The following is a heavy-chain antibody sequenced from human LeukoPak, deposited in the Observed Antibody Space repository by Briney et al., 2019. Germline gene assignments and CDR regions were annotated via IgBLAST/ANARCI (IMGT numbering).Heavy chain of an antibody. V-gene: IGHV1-2*02. CDR1: GYTFTGYY. CDR2: INPNSGGT. Sequence: GASVKVSCKASGYTFTGYYMHWVRQAPGQGLEWMGWINPNSGGTNYAQKFQGRVTMTRDTSISTAYMELSRLRSDDTAVYYCARDLNVVVTAHPYMDVWGKGTTVTVSS. CDR3: ARDLNVVVTAHPYMDV. J-gene: IGHJ6*03. D-gene: IGHD2-21*02.